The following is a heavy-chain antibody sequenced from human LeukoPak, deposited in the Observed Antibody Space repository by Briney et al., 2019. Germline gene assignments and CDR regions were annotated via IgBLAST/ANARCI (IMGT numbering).Heavy chain of an antibody. Sequence: GESLKISCKGSGYSFTSYWICWVRQMPGKGLEWMGIIYPGDSDTRYSPSFQGQVTISADKSISTAYLQWSSLKASDTAMYYCARHVYNSGWYLDYWGQGTLVTVSS. CDR2: IYPGDSDT. J-gene: IGHJ4*02. CDR1: GYSFTSYW. CDR3: ARHVYNSGWYLDY. V-gene: IGHV5-51*01. D-gene: IGHD6-19*01.